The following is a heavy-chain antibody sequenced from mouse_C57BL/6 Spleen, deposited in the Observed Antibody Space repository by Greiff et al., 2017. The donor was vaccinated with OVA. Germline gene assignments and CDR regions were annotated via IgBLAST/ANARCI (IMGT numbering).Heavy chain of an antibody. D-gene: IGHD1-1*01. Sequence: QVHVKQPGTELVKPGASVKLSCKASGYTFTSYWMHWVKQRPGQGLEWIGNINPSNGGTNYNEKFKSKATLTVDKSSSTAYMQLSSLTSEDSAVYYCARGAYYGSSYGYFDVWGTGTTVTVSS. J-gene: IGHJ1*03. CDR1: GYTFTSYW. CDR3: ARGAYYGSSYGYFDV. CDR2: INPSNGGT. V-gene: IGHV1-53*01.